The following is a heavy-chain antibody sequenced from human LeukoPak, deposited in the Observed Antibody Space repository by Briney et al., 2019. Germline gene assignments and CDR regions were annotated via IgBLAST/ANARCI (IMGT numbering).Heavy chain of an antibody. CDR1: GGSFSGYY. Sequence: SETLSLTCAVYGGSFSGYYWSWIRQPPGKGLEWIGEINHSGSTNYNPSLKSRVTISVDTSKNQFSLKLSSVTAADTAVYYCALRNWNYGFRYFDYWGQGTLVTVSS. J-gene: IGHJ4*02. V-gene: IGHV4-34*01. D-gene: IGHD1-7*01. CDR2: INHSGST. CDR3: ALRNWNYGFRYFDY.